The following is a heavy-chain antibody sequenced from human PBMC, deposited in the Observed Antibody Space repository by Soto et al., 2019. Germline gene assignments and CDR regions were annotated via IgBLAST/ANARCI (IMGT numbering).Heavy chain of an antibody. Sequence: QVQLVESGAEVKKPGSSVKVSCKASGDIFSSYSFSWVRQAPRHGLEWMGGIIPIFGVQSSSQKFQGRVTIIADESTSTAYMELSSLRSDDTAVYYCARGHTIDQNPFDIWGQGTMVTVSA. V-gene: IGHV1-69*12. CDR3: ARGHTIDQNPFDI. J-gene: IGHJ3*02. CDR2: IIPIFGVQ. CDR1: GDIFSSYS.